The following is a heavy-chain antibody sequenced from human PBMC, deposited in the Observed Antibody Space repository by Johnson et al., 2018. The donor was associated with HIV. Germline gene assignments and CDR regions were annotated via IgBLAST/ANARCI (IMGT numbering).Heavy chain of an antibody. CDR3: ASLSDDAFDF. CDR2: IYSGGST. V-gene: IGHV3-66*01. CDR1: GFTVSNNY. J-gene: IGHJ3*01. Sequence: MMLVESGGGLVQPGGSLSLSCAASGFTVSNNYMSWVRQAPGKGLEWVSVIYSGGSTYYADSVKGRFTISRDNSKNTLYLQMNSLKAEDTAVYYCASLSDDAFDFWGQGTMVIVSS.